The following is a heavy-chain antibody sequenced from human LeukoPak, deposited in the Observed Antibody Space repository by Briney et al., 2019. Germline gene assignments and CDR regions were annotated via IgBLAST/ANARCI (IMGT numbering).Heavy chain of an antibody. CDR1: GGSISSYY. D-gene: IGHD3-22*01. J-gene: IGHJ4*02. CDR2: IYYSGST. CDR3: ARVNMIVVVGLDY. V-gene: IGHV4-59*12. Sequence: SETLSLTCTVSGGSISSYYWSWIRQPPGKGLEWIGYIYYSGSTNYNPSLKSRVTISVDTSKNQFSLKLSSVTAADTAVYYCARVNMIVVVGLDYWGQGTLVTVSS.